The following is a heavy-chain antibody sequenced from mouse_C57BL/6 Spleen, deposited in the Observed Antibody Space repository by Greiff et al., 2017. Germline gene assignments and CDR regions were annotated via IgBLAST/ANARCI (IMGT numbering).Heavy chain of an antibody. CDR3: ARSITTVVVWYFDV. V-gene: IGHV1-55*01. D-gene: IGHD1-1*01. Sequence: QVQLQQPGAELVKPGASVKMSCKASGYTFTSYWITWVKQRPGQGLEWIGDIYPGSGSTNYNEKFKSKATLTVDTSSSTAYMQLSSLTSEDSAVYYCARSITTVVVWYFDVWGTGTTVTVSS. J-gene: IGHJ1*03. CDR2: IYPGSGST. CDR1: GYTFTSYW.